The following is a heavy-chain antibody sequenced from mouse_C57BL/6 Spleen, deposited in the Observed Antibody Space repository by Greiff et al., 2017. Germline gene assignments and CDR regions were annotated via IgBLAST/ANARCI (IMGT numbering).Heavy chain of an antibody. CDR2: ISSGGSYT. D-gene: IGHD1-1*01. CDR3: ARDYGSKGHYFDY. Sequence: VQLKQSGGDLVKPGGSLKLSCAASGFTFSSYGMSWVRRTPDKRLEWVATISSGGSYTYYPDSVKGRFTISRDNAKNTLYLQMSSLESEDTAMYYCARDYGSKGHYFDYWGQGTTLTVSS. J-gene: IGHJ2*01. CDR1: GFTFSSYG. V-gene: IGHV5-6*01.